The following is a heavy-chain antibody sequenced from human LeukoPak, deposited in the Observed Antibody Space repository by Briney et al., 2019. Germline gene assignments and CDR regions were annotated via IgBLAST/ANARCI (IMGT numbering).Heavy chain of an antibody. CDR3: ARDRTFQYYFDY. Sequence: GGSLRLSCAASGFTFSSYWMHWVRQAPGKGLVWVSRINNDGSSTSYADSVKGRFTISRDNAKNTLYLQMNSLRAEDTAVYYCARDRTFQYYFDYWGQGTLVTVSS. CDR2: INNDGSST. D-gene: IGHD1-1*01. CDR1: GFTFSSYW. J-gene: IGHJ4*02. V-gene: IGHV3-74*01.